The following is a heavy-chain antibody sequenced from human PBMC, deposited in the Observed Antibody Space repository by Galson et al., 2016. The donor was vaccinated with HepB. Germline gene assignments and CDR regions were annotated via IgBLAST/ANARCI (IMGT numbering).Heavy chain of an antibody. V-gene: IGHV3-23*01. CDR3: AKVPRTNMDQVFDH. CDR1: GFTFNNYG. J-gene: IGHJ4*02. Sequence: SLRLSCAASGFTFNNYGMTWVRQAPGKGLEVVASISRSGDSRDYSDSVKGRFTISRDNSKNTLSLQMSSLRADDTAVYYCAKVPRTNMDQVFDHWGQGTLVTASS. CDR2: ISRSGDSR. D-gene: IGHD1-1*01.